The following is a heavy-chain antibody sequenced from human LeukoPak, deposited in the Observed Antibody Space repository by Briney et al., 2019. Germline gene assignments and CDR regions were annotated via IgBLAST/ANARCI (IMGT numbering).Heavy chain of an antibody. J-gene: IGHJ4*02. D-gene: IGHD4-17*01. V-gene: IGHV3-9*01. CDR1: GFNFDDYA. CDR3: AKDTAGFGDYGGGPDY. Sequence: PGGSLRLSCAASGFNFDDYAMHWVRQAPGKGLEWVSGISWNSGSIGYADSVKGRFTISRDNAKNSLYLQMNSLRAEDTALYYCAKDTAGFGDYGGGPDYWGQGTLVTVSS. CDR2: ISWNSGSI.